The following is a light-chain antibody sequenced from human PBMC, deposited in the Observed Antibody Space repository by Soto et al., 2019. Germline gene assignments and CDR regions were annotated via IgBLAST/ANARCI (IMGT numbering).Light chain of an antibody. Sequence: QSVLTQPPSVSGAPGQRVTNSCTGSSSNIGAGYDVHWYQQLPGTAPKLLIYSNSNRPSGVPDRFSGSKSGTSASLAITGLQAEDEADYYCQSYDSSLSGWVFGGGTQLTVL. V-gene: IGLV1-40*01. J-gene: IGLJ3*02. CDR2: SNS. CDR1: SSNIGAGYD. CDR3: QSYDSSLSGWV.